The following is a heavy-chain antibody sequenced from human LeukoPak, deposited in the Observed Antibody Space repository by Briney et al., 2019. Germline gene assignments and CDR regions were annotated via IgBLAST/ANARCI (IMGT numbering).Heavy chain of an antibody. CDR1: GGSMNSYY. V-gene: IGHV4-59*08. CDR3: ARHVWLQPFDY. CDR2: IYYSGST. J-gene: IGHJ4*02. Sequence: SETLSLTCSVSGGSMNSYYWSWIRQSPRKGLEWIGYIYYSGSTNYNPSLKSRVTISVDTSKNQFSLKLSSVPAADTAVYYCARHVWLQPFDYWGQGTLVTVSS. D-gene: IGHD3-9*01.